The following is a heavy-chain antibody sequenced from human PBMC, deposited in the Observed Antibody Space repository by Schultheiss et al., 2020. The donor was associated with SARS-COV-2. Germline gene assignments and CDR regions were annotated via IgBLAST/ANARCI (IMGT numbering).Heavy chain of an antibody. CDR2: ISGSGGST. D-gene: IGHD6-13*01. V-gene: IGHV3-23*01. J-gene: IGHJ4*02. CDR1: GFTFSSYA. Sequence: GGSLRLSCAASGFTFSSYAMSWVRQAPGKGLEWVSAISGSGGSTYYADSVKGRFTISRDNSKNTLYVQMNRLRVEDTAVYYCAKDRGWFSSSWCFDYWGQGTLVTVSS. CDR3: AKDRGWFSSSWCFDY.